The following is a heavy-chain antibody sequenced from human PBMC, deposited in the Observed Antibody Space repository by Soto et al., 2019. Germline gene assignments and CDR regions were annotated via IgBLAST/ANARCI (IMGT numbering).Heavy chain of an antibody. Sequence: ASVKVSCKASGYTFTYRYLHWVRQAPGQALEWMGWMNPNSGNTGYAQKFQGRVTMTRNTSISTAYMELSSLRSEDTAVYYCARGLYGSGSYHFYYMDVWGKGTTVTVSS. CDR2: MNPNSGNT. D-gene: IGHD3-10*01. CDR1: GYTFTYRY. V-gene: IGHV1-8*02. J-gene: IGHJ6*03. CDR3: ARGLYGSGSYHFYYMDV.